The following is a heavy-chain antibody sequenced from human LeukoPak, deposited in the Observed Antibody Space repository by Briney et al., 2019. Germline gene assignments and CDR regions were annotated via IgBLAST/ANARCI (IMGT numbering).Heavy chain of an antibody. CDR3: ARTTVTTGWFDP. CDR1: GGSISSYY. V-gene: IGHV4-4*07. CDR2: IYTSGST. Sequence: SETLSLTCTVSGGSISSYYWSRIRQPAGKGLEWIGRIYTSGSTNYNPSLKSRVTMSVDTSKNQFSLKLSSVTAADTAVYYCARTTVTTGWFDPWGQGTLVTVSS. J-gene: IGHJ5*02. D-gene: IGHD4-17*01.